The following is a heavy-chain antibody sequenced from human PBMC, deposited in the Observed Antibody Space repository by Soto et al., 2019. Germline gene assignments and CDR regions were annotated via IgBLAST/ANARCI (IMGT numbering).Heavy chain of an antibody. V-gene: IGHV4-30-4*01. CDR1: GGSISSGDYY. J-gene: IGHJ6*02. CDR3: AREGYCSSTSCPLHWYGMDV. Sequence: PSETLSLTCTVSGGSISSGDYYWSWIRQPPGKGLEWIGYIYYSGSTYYNPSLKSRVTISVDTSKNQSSLKLSSFTAADTAVYYWAREGYCSSTSCPLHWYGMDVWGQGITVAVSS. D-gene: IGHD2-2*01. CDR2: IYYSGST.